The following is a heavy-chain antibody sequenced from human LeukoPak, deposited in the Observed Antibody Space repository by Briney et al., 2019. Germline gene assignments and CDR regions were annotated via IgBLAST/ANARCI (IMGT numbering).Heavy chain of an antibody. CDR2: IYSGGTT. Sequence: GGSLRLSCAASGFIISSNHMSWVRQAPGKGLEWVSIIYSGGTTYYAGSVKGRFTVSRDSPKNTVFLEMNGLRAEDTAVYYCARDLHHANWGQGTLVTVSS. CDR1: GFIISSNH. D-gene: IGHD2-2*01. CDR3: ARDLHHAN. J-gene: IGHJ4*02. V-gene: IGHV3-66*01.